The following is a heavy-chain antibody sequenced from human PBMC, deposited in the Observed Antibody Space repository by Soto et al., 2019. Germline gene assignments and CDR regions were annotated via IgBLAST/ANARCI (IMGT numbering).Heavy chain of an antibody. CDR3: LGFVVVTAIIGY. J-gene: IGHJ4*02. V-gene: IGHV3-48*02. D-gene: IGHD2-21*02. CDR2: ISSSSSTI. Sequence: PGGSLRLSCAASGFTFSSYSMNWVRQAPGRGLEWVSYISSSSSTIYYADSVKGRFTISRDNAKNSLYLQMNSLRDEDTAVYYCLGFVVVTAIIGYWGQGTLVTVSS. CDR1: GFTFSSYS.